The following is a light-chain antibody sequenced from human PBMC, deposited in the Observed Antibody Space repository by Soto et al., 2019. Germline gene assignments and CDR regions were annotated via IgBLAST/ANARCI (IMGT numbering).Light chain of an antibody. Sequence: DIQMTQSPSTLSASVGDRVTITCRASQSISYWLAWYQQKPGKAPKLLISKASSLESGVPSSFSGSGSGTEFTLTISSLQPDDFATYYCQHYHSYPWTFGQGTTAEI. J-gene: IGKJ1*01. CDR3: QHYHSYPWT. V-gene: IGKV1-5*03. CDR2: KAS. CDR1: QSISYW.